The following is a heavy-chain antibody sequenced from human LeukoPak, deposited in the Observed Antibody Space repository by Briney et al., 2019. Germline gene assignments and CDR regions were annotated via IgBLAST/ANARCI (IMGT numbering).Heavy chain of an antibody. J-gene: IGHJ4*02. V-gene: IGHV4-39*07. D-gene: IGHD3-10*01. CDR3: ARDYDTMVRGVADY. CDR2: IYHSGST. Sequence: PSETLSLTCTVSGGSISSSSYYWGWIRQPPGKGLEWIGSIYHSGSTYYNPSLKSRVTISVDTSKNQFSLKLSSVTAADTAVYYCARDYDTMVRGVADYWGQGTLVTVSS. CDR1: GGSISSSSYY.